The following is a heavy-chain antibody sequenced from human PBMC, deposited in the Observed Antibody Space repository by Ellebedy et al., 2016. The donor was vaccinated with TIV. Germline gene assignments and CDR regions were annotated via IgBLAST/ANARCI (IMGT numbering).Heavy chain of an antibody. Sequence: AASVKVSCKASGYTFSNYYMHWVRQAPGQGLEWMGIIHPSGGSTSYAQKFQGRVTMTRNTSTSTVYVEVSSLRSEDTAVYYCARDFGPLDHNDSTLPWGTPMVYGMDVWGQGTTVTVSS. J-gene: IGHJ6*02. V-gene: IGHV1-46*01. CDR1: GYTFSNYY. D-gene: IGHD3-16*01. CDR2: IHPSGGST. CDR3: ARDFGPLDHNDSTLPWGTPMVYGMDV.